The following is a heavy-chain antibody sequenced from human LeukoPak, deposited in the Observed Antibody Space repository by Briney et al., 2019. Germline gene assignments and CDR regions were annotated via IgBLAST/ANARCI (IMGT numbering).Heavy chain of an antibody. V-gene: IGHV4-4*07. CDR3: ARRSLLVSSFWFDP. D-gene: IGHD6-6*01. CDR1: GGSISSYY. Sequence: SETLSLTCTVSGGSISSYYWSWIRQPAGKGLEWIGRIYTSGSTYYNPSLKSRVTISVDTSKNQFSLKLSSVTAADTAVYYCARRSLLVSSFWFDPWGQGTLVTVSS. J-gene: IGHJ5*02. CDR2: IYTSGST.